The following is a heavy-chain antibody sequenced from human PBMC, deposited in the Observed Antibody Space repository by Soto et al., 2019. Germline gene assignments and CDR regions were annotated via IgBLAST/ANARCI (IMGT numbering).Heavy chain of an antibody. CDR3: ARGDYDSREKLDY. CDR1: GGSFSGYY. V-gene: IGHV4-34*01. J-gene: IGHJ4*02. D-gene: IGHD3-22*01. CDR2: INHSGST. Sequence: QVQLQQWGAGLLKPSETLSLTCAVYGGSFSGYYWSWIRQPPGKGLEWIGEINHSGSTNYNPSLKRRVTISVDTSKNQFSLKLSSVTAADTAVYYCARGDYDSREKLDYWGQGTLVTVSS.